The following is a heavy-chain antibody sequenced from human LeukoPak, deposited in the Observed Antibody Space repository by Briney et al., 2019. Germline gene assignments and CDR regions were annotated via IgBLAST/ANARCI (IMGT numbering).Heavy chain of an antibody. CDR1: GFTFSSYW. V-gene: IGHV3-74*01. CDR2: INTDGSST. Sequence: GGSLRLSCAASGFTFSSYWMHWVRQAPGKGLVWVSRINTDGSSTSYADSVKGRFTISRDNAKNTLYLQMNNLRAEDTAVYYCVGPDSQFDCWGQGTLVTVSS. D-gene: IGHD3-10*01. CDR3: VGPDSQFDC. J-gene: IGHJ4*02.